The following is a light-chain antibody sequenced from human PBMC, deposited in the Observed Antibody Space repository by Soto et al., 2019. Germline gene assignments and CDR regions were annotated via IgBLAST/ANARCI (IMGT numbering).Light chain of an antibody. CDR3: QHRTNWPRT. CDR2: DAS. Sequence: EIVLTQSPATLSLSPGERATLSCRASKSVGTFLGRYKQKPGQAPRLIIYDASNRSTVVPARFSGTGSGTDFALTISSVEPEDFAVYNCQHRTNWPRTFGQGTKLDIK. V-gene: IGKV3-11*01. J-gene: IGKJ2*01. CDR1: KSVGTF.